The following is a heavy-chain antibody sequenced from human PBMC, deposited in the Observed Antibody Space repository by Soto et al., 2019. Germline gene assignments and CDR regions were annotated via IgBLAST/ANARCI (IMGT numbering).Heavy chain of an antibody. CDR1: GYTFTGYY. CDR3: ARSRGHYYDSSRYYEGFDY. D-gene: IGHD3-22*01. V-gene: IGHV1-2*04. CDR2: INPNSGGT. J-gene: IGHJ4*02. Sequence: ASVKVSCKASGYTFTGYYMHWVRQAPGQGLEWMGWINPNSGGTNYAQKFQGWVTMTRDTSISTAYMELSRLRSDDTAVYYCARSRGHYYDSSRYYEGFDYWGQGTLVTVSS.